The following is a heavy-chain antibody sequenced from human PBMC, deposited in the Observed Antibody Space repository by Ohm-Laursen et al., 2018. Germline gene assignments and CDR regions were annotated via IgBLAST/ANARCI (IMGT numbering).Heavy chain of an antibody. V-gene: IGHV3-49*03. CDR1: GFTLGDYA. CDR2: IRSKTYGGTT. D-gene: IGHD1-14*01. J-gene: IGHJ4*02. CDR3: SREGNNRGSSSLHYFEY. Sequence: GQTLSLTCAASGFTLGDYAMSWFRQAPGKGLEWVGFIRSKTYGGTTEYAASVEGRFTISRDDSKSIAYLQMNSLKTDDTAMYYCSREGNNRGSSSLHYFEYWGQGTLVTVSS.